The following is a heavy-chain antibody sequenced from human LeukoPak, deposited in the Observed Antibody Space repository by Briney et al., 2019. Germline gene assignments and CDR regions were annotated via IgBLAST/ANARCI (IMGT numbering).Heavy chain of an antibody. D-gene: IGHD2-21*02. J-gene: IGHJ5*02. V-gene: IGHV3-23*01. CDR3: AKSRRVTETFYWFDP. Sequence: PGGSLRLSCAASGFTFSSYAMSWVRQAPGKGLEWVSAISGSGGSTYYADSVKGRFTISRDNSKNTLYLQMNSLRAKDTAVYYCAKSRRVTETFYWFDPWGQGTLVTVSS. CDR1: GFTFSSYA. CDR2: ISGSGGST.